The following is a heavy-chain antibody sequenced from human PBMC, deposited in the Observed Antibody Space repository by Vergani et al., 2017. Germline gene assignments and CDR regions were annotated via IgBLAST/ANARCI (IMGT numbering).Heavy chain of an antibody. CDR2: ISRSGSTI. D-gene: IGHD2-21*02. CDR3: ARDQCGGDCYPYYNYGVDV. J-gene: IGHJ6*02. Sequence: QVQLVESGGGLVKPGGSLRLSCGASGFTLSDYYMSWIRQAPGKGLEWVSYISRSGSTIYYADSVKGRFTISRDNAKKSLYLQMNSLRAEDTAVYYCARDQCGGDCYPYYNYGVDVWGQGTTVTVSS. CDR1: GFTLSDYY. V-gene: IGHV3-11*04.